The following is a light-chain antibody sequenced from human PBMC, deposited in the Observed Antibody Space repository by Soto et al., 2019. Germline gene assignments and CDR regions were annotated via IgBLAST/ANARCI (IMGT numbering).Light chain of an antibody. CDR2: DAS. CDR3: QQYVSSPT. CDR1: QSVSSSY. Sequence: EIVLTQSPATLSLSPGERATLSCGASQSVSSSYLAWYQQKPGLAPRLLIYDASYRATGIPDRFSGSGSGTDFTLTIRRLEPEDFAVYYCQQYVSSPTFGQGTRLEIK. V-gene: IGKV3D-20*01. J-gene: IGKJ5*01.